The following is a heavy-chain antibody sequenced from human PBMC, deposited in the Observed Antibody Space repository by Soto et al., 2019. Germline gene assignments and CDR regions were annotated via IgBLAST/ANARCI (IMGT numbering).Heavy chain of an antibody. CDR1: GYTFTSYA. CDR3: ASYDYVWGRYSYGSFDI. D-gene: IGHD3-16*02. CDR2: INAGNGNT. V-gene: IGHV1-3*01. J-gene: IGHJ3*02. Sequence: ASVKVSCKASGYTFTSYAMHWVRQAPGQRLEWMGWINAGNGNTKYSQKFQGRVTITRDTSASTAYMELSSLRSEDTAVYYCASYDYVWGRYSYGSFDIWGQGTMVSVSS.